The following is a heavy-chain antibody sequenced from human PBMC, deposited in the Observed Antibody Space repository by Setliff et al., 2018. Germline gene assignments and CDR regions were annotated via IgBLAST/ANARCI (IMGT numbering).Heavy chain of an antibody. CDR3: ARGRIAERPEAIDY. CDR2: INHRGFT. CDR1: GESFDNHY. D-gene: IGHD6-6*01. J-gene: IGHJ4*02. V-gene: IGHV4-34*01. Sequence: TLSLTCAVYGESFDNHYWTWIRQPPGERLEWIGEINHRGFTDYKPSLKSRLTMSVDTSRNQFSLNLGSVTAADTGVYYCARGRIAERPEAIDYWGQGTPVTV.